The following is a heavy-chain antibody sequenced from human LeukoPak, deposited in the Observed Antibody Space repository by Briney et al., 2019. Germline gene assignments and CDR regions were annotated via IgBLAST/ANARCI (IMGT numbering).Heavy chain of an antibody. V-gene: IGHV3-48*01. CDR3: ARGAYYYED. D-gene: IGHD3-22*01. CDR2: ISSSSSTI. J-gene: IGHJ4*02. CDR1: GFTFSSHS. Sequence: GGSLRLSCAASGFTFSSHSMNWVRQAPGKGLEWVSYISSSSSTIYYADSVKRRFTISRDNAKNSLYLQMNSLRAEDTAVYYCARGAYYYEDWGQGTLVTVSS.